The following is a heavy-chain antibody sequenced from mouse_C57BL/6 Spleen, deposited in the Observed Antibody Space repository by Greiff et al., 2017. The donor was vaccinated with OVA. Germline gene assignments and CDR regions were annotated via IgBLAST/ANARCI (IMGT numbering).Heavy chain of an antibody. CDR3: SREVTTVVEHAMDY. CDR2: ISSGSSTI. V-gene: IGHV5-17*01. J-gene: IGHJ4*01. CDR1: GFTFSDYG. Sequence: EVKLVESGGGLVKPGGSLKLSCAASGFTFSDYGMHWVRQAPEKGLEWVAYISSGSSTIYYADTVKGRFIISRDNAKNTLFLQMTSLRSEDTAMYYCSREVTTVVEHAMDYWGQGTSVTVSS. D-gene: IGHD1-1*01.